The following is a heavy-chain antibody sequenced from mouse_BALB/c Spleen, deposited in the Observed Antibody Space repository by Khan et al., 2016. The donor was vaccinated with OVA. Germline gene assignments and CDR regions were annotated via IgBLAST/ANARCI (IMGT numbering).Heavy chain of an antibody. CDR1: GYTFTNYG. CDR2: INTYTGEP. Sequence: QIQLVQSGPELKKPGETVKISCKASGYTFTNYGMNWVKQAPGKGLKWMGWINTYTGEPTYADDFKGRFAFSLETSSSTAYMQINNLKNEDTATYFCARPPFSSYVMGYWGQGTSVTVAS. CDR3: ARPPFSSYVMGY. V-gene: IGHV9-3-1*01. D-gene: IGHD6-2*01. J-gene: IGHJ4*01.